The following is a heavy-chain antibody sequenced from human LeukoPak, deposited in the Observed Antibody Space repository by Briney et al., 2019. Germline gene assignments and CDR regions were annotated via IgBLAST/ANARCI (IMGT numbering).Heavy chain of an antibody. V-gene: IGHV3-23*01. CDR2: IGNTET. CDR1: GFPFETNA. CDR3: AKDWIQFKRVFDCFDS. D-gene: IGHD5-18*01. Sequence: GGSLRLSCATSGFPFETNAMSWVRQAPGKGLEWVATIGNTETFYADSVTGRFTISRDNSKNTVNLQMNRLRVEDTAIYYCAKDWIQFKRVFDCFDSWGQGTLVTVSS. J-gene: IGHJ4*02.